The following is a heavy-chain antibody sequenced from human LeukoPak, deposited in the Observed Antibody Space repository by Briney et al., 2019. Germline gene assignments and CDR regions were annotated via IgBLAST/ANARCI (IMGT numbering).Heavy chain of an antibody. V-gene: IGHV3-20*04. D-gene: IGHD3-16*01. J-gene: IGHJ4*02. Sequence: GGSLRLSCVASGFTFSRYWMHWVRQAPGKGLVWVSGINWNGGSTGYADSVKGRFTVSRDNARNSLSLQMNSLRAEDTAVYYCARDQGGEQSYWGQGTLVTVSS. CDR3: ARDQGGEQSY. CDR1: GFTFSRYW. CDR2: INWNGGST.